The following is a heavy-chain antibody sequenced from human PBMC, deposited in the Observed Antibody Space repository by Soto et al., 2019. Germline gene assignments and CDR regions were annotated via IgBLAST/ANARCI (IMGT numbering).Heavy chain of an antibody. CDR1: GYTFTSYG. Sequence: QVQLVQSGAEVKKPGASVKVSCKASGYTFTSYGISWVRQAPGQGLEWMGWISAYNGNTNYAQKLQGRVTMTTDTSTSTADMELRSLRSDDTAVYYCVVAAQPYYFDYWGQGTLVTFSS. J-gene: IGHJ4*02. V-gene: IGHV1-18*01. D-gene: IGHD2-15*01. CDR3: VVAAQPYYFDY. CDR2: ISAYNGNT.